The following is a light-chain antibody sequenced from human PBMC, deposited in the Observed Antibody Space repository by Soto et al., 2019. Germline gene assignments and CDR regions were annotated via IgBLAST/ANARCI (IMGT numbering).Light chain of an antibody. Sequence: EIVLTQSPGTLSLSPGERATLSCRASQSVSSSYLAWYQQKPGQAPRLLIYGASSRATGIPDRFSGSGSGTDFTLTISRLEPEDVAVYYCQHQGTFGQGTKVEIK. CDR2: GAS. V-gene: IGKV3-20*01. CDR1: QSVSSSY. J-gene: IGKJ1*01. CDR3: QHQGT.